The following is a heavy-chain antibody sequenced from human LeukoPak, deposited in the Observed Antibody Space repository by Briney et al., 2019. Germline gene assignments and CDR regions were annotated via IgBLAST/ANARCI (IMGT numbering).Heavy chain of an antibody. CDR3: ARDSSGSSGYYYYYMDV. CDR2: INPNSGGT. V-gene: IGHV1-2*02. CDR1: GYTFTGYY. Sequence: GASVKVSCKASGYTFTGYYMHWVRQAPGQGLEWMGWINPNSGGTNYAQKFQGRVTMTRDTSISTAYMELSRLRSDDTAVYYCARDSSGSSGYYYYYMDVWGKGTTVTVSS. J-gene: IGHJ6*03. D-gene: IGHD6-6*01.